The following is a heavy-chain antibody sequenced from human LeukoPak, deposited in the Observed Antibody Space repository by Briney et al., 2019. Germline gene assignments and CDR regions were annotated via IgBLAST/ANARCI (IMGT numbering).Heavy chain of an antibody. CDR2: IKQDGSEK. D-gene: IGHD6-6*01. CDR1: GFTFSSYW. J-gene: IGHJ3*02. CDR3: ARNIIAAPDAFDI. V-gene: IGHV3-7*01. Sequence: GGSLRLSCAASGFTFSSYWMSWVRQAPGKGLEWVANIKQDGSEKYYVDSVKGRFTISRDNAKNSLYLQMNSLRAEDTAVYYCARNIIAAPDAFDIWGQGTMVTVSS.